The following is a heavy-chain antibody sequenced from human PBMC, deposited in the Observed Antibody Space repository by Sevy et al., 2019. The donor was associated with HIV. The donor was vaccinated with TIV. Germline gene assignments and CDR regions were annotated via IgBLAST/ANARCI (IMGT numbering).Heavy chain of an antibody. J-gene: IGHJ6*02. CDR3: TRLHGANGGGSSFYGLDV. V-gene: IGHV3-73*01. D-gene: IGHD3-16*01. CDR2: IRGKPNSYAT. Sequence: GGSLRLSCVASGFTFSGSAIHWVRQASGKGLEWVGRIRGKPNSYATAYDESVKGRFTISRDDSENTAYLQMSSLKAEDTAVYFCTRLHGANGGGSSFYGLDVWGQGTTVTVSS. CDR1: GFTFSGSA.